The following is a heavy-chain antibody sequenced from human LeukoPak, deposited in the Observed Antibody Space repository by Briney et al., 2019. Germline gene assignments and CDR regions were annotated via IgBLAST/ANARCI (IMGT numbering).Heavy chain of an antibody. CDR3: AKPGPQAVAGTVGGLYYFDY. D-gene: IGHD6-19*01. Sequence: GGSLRLSCAASGFTFSSYNMNWVRQAPGKGLEWVSSISTSSSYIYYADSVKGRFTISRDNAKNSLYLQMNSLRAEDTAVYYCAKPGPQAVAGTVGGLYYFDYWGQGTLVTVSS. J-gene: IGHJ4*02. CDR1: GFTFSSYN. CDR2: ISTSSSYI. V-gene: IGHV3-21*01.